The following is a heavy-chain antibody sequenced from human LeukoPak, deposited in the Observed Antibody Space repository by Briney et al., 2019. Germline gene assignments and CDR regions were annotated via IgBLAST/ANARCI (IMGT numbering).Heavy chain of an antibody. CDR1: GFTVTNNY. CDR2: FYTGGGA. V-gene: IGHV3-66*02. D-gene: IGHD5-12*01. CDR3: ARGRTEHSGYARDGLDV. Sequence: GGSLRLSCAASGFTVTNNYMKWVRKAPGKGLDWASVFYTGGGAYYSDSVKGRFTLSRDNSKNTVFLQMNSLRPEDTAVYYCARGRTEHSGYARDGLDVWGQGTTVTVSS. J-gene: IGHJ6*02.